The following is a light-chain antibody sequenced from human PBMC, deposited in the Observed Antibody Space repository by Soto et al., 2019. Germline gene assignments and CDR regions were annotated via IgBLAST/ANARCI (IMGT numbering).Light chain of an antibody. CDR3: QQYNSYPT. V-gene: IGKV1-5*03. J-gene: IGKJ5*01. CDR2: KAS. CDR1: QSISSW. Sequence: DIQMTQSPSTLSASVGDRVTITCRASQSISSWLAWYQQKPGKAPKLLIYKASSLESGVPSRFSGSGSGTEFTLTISSLQPDDFATYYCQQYNSYPTFGQVTRLEIK.